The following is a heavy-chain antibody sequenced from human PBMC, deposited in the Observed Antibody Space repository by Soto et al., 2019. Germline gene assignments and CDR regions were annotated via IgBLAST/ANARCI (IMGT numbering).Heavy chain of an antibody. Sequence: PSETLSLTCTVSGGSVSSCSYYWSWIRQPPGKGLEWIGYIYYSGSTNYNPSLKSRVTISVDTSKNQFSLKLSSVTAADTAVYYCAREQLKLRQYSYGMDVWGQGTTVTVSS. CDR2: IYYSGST. D-gene: IGHD1-7*01. V-gene: IGHV4-61*01. CDR1: GGSVSSCSYY. CDR3: AREQLKLRQYSYGMDV. J-gene: IGHJ6*02.